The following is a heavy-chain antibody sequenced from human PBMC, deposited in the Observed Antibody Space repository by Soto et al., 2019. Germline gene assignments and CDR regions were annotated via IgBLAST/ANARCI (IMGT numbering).Heavy chain of an antibody. CDR1: GYTFTSYG. D-gene: IGHD6-25*01. V-gene: IGHV1-18*04. J-gene: IGHJ4*02. CDR2: ISAFNGDT. CDR3: AREAGWQRMVPYD. Sequence: QVQLVQSGTEVKKTGASVNVSCKAFGYTFTSYGFIWVRQVPGQGLEWLGWISAFNGDTQYSQTMKGRLTVTTDTATTTLHMELRSLTPADTAVYYCAREAGWQRMVPYDWGQGTLVTV.